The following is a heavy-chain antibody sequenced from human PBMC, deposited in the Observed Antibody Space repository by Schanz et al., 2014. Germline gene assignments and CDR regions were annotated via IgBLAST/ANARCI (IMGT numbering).Heavy chain of an antibody. J-gene: IGHJ5*02. V-gene: IGHV3-21*06. CDR2: INGSGNAT. D-gene: IGHD3-16*01. Sequence: EVQLLESGGGLVQPGGSLRLSCAASGFTFSDAWMTWVRQAPGKGLEWVAAINGSGNATYYADSVKGRFTISRDNANNSLFLRMNSLRAEDTAVYYCASDYNYFETEAPWGQGTLVTVSS. CDR3: ASDYNYFETEAP. CDR1: GFTFSDAW.